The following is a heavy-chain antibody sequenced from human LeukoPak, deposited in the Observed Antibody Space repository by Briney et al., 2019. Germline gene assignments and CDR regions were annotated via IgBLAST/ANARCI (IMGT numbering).Heavy chain of an antibody. CDR1: GYTFTGYY. Sequence: ASVKVSCKASGYTFTGYYMHWVRQAPGQGLEWMGRVNPNSGGTNYAQKFQGRVTMTRDTSISTAYMELSRLRSDDTAVYYCARVKKYYYDSSGYSLLFDYWGQGTLVAVSS. D-gene: IGHD3-22*01. V-gene: IGHV1-2*06. CDR3: ARVKKYYYDSSGYSLLFDY. CDR2: VNPNSGGT. J-gene: IGHJ4*02.